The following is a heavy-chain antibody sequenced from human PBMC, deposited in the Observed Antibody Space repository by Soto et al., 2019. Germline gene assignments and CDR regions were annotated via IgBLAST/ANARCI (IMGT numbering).Heavy chain of an antibody. CDR2: IIPIFGTA. V-gene: IGHV1-69*12. D-gene: IGHD2-15*01. Sequence: QVQLVQSGAEVKKPGSSVKVSCKASGGTFSSYAISWVRQAPGQGLEWMGGIIPIFGTANYAQKFQGRVTINAGASKSTAYMELSSLRSEDTAVHSCATDVGVAAVDSLDPWGQGTLVTVSS. J-gene: IGHJ5*02. CDR1: GGTFSSYA. CDR3: ATDVGVAAVDSLDP.